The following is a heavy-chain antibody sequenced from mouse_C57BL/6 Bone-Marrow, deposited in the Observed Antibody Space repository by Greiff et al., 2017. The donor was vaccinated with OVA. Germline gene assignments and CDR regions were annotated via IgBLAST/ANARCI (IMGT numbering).Heavy chain of an antibody. CDR2: IYPGSGNT. J-gene: IGHJ2*01. Sequence: VQGVESGAELVRPGASVKLSCKASGYTFTDYYINWVKQRPGQGLEWIARIYPGSGNTYYNEKFKGKATLTAEKSSSTAYMLLSSLTSEDSAVYFCARWYFAYWGQGTTLTVSS. CDR1: GYTFTDYY. CDR3: ARWYFAY. V-gene: IGHV1-76*01.